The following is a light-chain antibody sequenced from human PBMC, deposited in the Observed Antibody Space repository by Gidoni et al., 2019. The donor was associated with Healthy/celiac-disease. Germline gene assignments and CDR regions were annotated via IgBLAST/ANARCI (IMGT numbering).Light chain of an antibody. CDR1: QSVSSSY. V-gene: IGKV3-20*01. J-gene: IGKJ4*01. Sequence: EIVLTQSPGTLSLSPGERATLSCRASQSVSSSYLAWYQQKPGQAPRLLIYGASSRATGIPDRFSGSGSGTDFTLTISRLEPEDFAVYYCQHSLTFGGXTKVEIK. CDR3: QHSLT. CDR2: GAS.